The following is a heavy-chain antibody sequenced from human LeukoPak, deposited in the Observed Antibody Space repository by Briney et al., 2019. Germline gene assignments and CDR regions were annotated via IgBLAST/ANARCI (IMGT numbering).Heavy chain of an antibody. J-gene: IGHJ4*02. V-gene: IGHV4-61*02. D-gene: IGHD3-3*01. CDR2: IYTSGST. Sequence: SETLSLTCTVSGGSISSGSYYWSWIRQPAGKGLEWIGRIYTSGSTNYNPSLKSRVTISVDTSKNQFSLKLSSVTAADTAVYYCARGDFWSVYQDYWGQGTLVTVSS. CDR3: ARGDFWSVYQDY. CDR1: GGSISSGSYY.